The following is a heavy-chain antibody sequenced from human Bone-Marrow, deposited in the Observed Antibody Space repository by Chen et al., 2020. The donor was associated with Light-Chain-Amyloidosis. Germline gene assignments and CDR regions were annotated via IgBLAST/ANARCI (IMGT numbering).Heavy chain of an antibody. J-gene: IGHJ4*02. V-gene: IGHV3-74*01. CDR1: GFTFSSYW. Sequence: DVHLVESGGGLVQPGGSLRLSCAASGFTFSSYWMHWVRQAPGKGLVCVSFINNDASDTTYADSVKGRFTISRDNAKNTLYLQMNSLRSEDTAVYYCARDWAAGRTKKFDYWGQGTLVTVSS. CDR3: ARDWAAGRTKKFDY. D-gene: IGHD6-13*01. CDR2: INNDASDT.